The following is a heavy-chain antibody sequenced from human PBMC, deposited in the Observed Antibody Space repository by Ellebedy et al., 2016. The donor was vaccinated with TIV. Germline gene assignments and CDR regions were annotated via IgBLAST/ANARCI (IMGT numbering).Heavy chain of an antibody. D-gene: IGHD1-26*01. J-gene: IGHJ4*02. CDR2: IKQDGSEK. CDR1: GFTFSSYW. Sequence: GESLKISCAASGFTFSSYWMSWVRQAPGKGLEWVANIKQDGSEKYYVDSVKGRFTISRDNAKNSLYLQMNSLRAEDTAVYYCARGGGSYYFDYWGQGTLVTVSS. CDR3: ARGGGSYYFDY. V-gene: IGHV3-7*03.